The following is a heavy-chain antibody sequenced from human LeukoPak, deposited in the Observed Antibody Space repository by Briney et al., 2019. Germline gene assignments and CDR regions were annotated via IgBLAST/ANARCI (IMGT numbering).Heavy chain of an antibody. Sequence: PSETLSLTCTVSGGSISSYYWGWIRQPPGKGLEWIGSIYYSGSTYYNPSLKSRVTISVDTSKNQFSLKLSSVTAADTAVYYCARQNLVVPAAKSGAFDIWGQGTMVTVSS. CDR1: GGSISSYY. D-gene: IGHD2-2*01. J-gene: IGHJ3*02. CDR3: ARQNLVVPAAKSGAFDI. CDR2: IYYSGST. V-gene: IGHV4-39*01.